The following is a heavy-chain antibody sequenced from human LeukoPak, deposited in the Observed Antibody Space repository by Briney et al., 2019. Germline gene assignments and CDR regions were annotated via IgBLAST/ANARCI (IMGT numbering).Heavy chain of an antibody. J-gene: IGHJ4*02. D-gene: IGHD2-21*02. V-gene: IGHV4-38-2*02. CDR3: ARDQAYCGGDCYFDF. CDR2: IYHSGST. CDR1: GFTFSSYA. Sequence: PGGSLRLSCEASGFTFSSYAMSWVRQAPGEGLEWIGSIYHSGSTDYNPSLKSRVTISVDTSKNQFSLKLRSVTAADTAVYYCARDQAYCGGDCYFDFWGQGTLVTVSS.